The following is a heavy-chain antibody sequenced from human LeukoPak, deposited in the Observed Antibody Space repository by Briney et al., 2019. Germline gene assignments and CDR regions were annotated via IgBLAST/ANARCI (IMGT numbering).Heavy chain of an antibody. J-gene: IGHJ6*03. Sequence: SETLSLTCAVYGGSFSDYYWNWIRQPPGKGLEWIGEINHSGSTNYNPSLKSRVTISVDTSKNQFSLKLSSVTAADTAVYYCARDQAINMVRGVIRDHYYYYMDVWGKGTTVTISS. CDR3: ARDQAINMVRGVIRDHYYYYMDV. CDR2: INHSGST. V-gene: IGHV4-34*01. CDR1: GGSFSDYY. D-gene: IGHD3-10*01.